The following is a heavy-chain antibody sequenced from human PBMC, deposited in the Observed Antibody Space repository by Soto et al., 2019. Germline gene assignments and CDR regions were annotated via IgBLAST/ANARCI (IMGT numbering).Heavy chain of an antibody. J-gene: IGHJ4*02. V-gene: IGHV3-30-3*01. CDR3: GRKFYYDSGTYLFDLDY. Sequence: QVQLVESGGGVVQPGRSLRLSCAASGFTFSNYAVHWVRQAPGKGLEWVAVISYDGGTKNYADSVKGRFTISRDNSRNTLYLNMNSLRVEDTAVYYCGRKFYYDSGTYLFDLDYWGQGTLVTVSS. CDR2: ISYDGGTK. CDR1: GFTFSNYA. D-gene: IGHD3-10*01.